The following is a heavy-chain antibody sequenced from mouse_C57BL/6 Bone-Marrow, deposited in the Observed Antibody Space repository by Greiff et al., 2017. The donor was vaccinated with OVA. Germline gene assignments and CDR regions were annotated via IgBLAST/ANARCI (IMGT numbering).Heavy chain of an antibody. CDR3: VRHGYYAMDY. Sequence: VQGVESGGGLVQPKGSLKLSCAASGFSFNTYAMNWVRQAPGKGLEWVARIRSKSNNYATYYADSVKDRFTISRDDSESMLYLQMNNLKTEDTAXYYCVRHGYYAMDYWGQGTSVTVSS. CDR2: IRSKSNNYAT. V-gene: IGHV10-1*01. J-gene: IGHJ4*01. CDR1: GFSFNTYA.